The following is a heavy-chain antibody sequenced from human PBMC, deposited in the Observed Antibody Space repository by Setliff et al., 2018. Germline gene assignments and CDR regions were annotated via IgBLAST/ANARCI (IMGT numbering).Heavy chain of an antibody. Sequence: PGGSLRLSCTASGFTFSNAWMSWVRQAPGKGLEWVGRIKRITDSGTTDHAAPAKGRFTVSRDDSISTLYLQMNSLKTEDTAVYYCTTSPISSGWHSNFDYNMDVWGQGTTGTVSS. CDR3: TTSPISSGWHSNFDYNMDV. CDR2: IKRITDSGTT. CDR1: GFTFSNAW. J-gene: IGHJ6*02. V-gene: IGHV3-15*01. D-gene: IGHD6-19*01.